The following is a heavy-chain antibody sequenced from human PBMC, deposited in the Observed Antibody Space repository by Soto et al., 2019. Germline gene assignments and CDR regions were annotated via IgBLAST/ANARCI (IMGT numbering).Heavy chain of an antibody. V-gene: IGHV1-69*01. Sequence: QVQVVQSGAEVKKPGSSVKVSCKVSGGIFTNNAISWVRQAPGQGLEWLGGAIPVFDTAFYAPIFRGRLRICADGATTAAYMELRGLTSADTAVYFCATGGHNDGYNFYYGMDVWGQGTTVTVS. CDR3: ATGGHNDGYNFYYGMDV. J-gene: IGHJ6*02. CDR2: AIPVFDTA. D-gene: IGHD5-18*01. CDR1: GGIFTNNA.